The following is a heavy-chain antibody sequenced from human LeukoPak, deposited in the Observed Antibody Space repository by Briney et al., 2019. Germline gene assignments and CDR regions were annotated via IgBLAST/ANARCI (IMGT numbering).Heavy chain of an antibody. D-gene: IGHD6-13*01. CDR3: ASTSDYSSSWKPLPGAFDI. J-gene: IGHJ3*02. CDR2: IYTSGST. Sequence: SETLSLTCTVSGGSISSYYWSWIRQPPGKGLEWIGYIYTSGSTNYNPSLKSRVTISVDTSKNQFSLKLSSVTAADTAVYYCASTSDYSSSWKPLPGAFDIWGQGTMVTVSS. CDR1: GGSISSYY. V-gene: IGHV4-4*09.